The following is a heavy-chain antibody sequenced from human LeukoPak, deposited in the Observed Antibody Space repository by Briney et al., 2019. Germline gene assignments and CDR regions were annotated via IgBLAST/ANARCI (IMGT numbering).Heavy chain of an antibody. V-gene: IGHV4-59*11. CDR3: ARDGLGRPTYYYDSSGYFGYNWFDP. D-gene: IGHD3-22*01. Sequence: SETLSLTCTVSGGSISSHYWSWIRQPPGKGLEWIGYIYYSGSTNYNPSLKSRVTISVDTSKNQFSLKLSSVTAADTAVYYCARDGLGRPTYYYDSSGYFGYNWFDPWGQGTLVTVSS. J-gene: IGHJ5*02. CDR1: GGSISSHY. CDR2: IYYSGST.